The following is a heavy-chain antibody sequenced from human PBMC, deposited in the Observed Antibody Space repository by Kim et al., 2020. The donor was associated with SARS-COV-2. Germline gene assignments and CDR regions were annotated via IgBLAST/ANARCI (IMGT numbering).Heavy chain of an antibody. J-gene: IGHJ4*02. V-gene: IGHV4-31*02. D-gene: IGHD3-3*01. Sequence: SLQSRVTISVDTSKNQFSLKLSSVTAADTAVYYCARGRITIFGGGTEFDYWGQGTLVTVSS. CDR3: ARGRITIFGGGTEFDY.